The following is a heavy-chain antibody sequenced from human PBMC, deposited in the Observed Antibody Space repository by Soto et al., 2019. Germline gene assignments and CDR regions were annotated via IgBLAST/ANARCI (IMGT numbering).Heavy chain of an antibody. CDR1: GFTFHDYA. CDR3: AKGGPESEYAVYAFDI. V-gene: IGHV3-23*05. D-gene: IGHD2-2*01. Sequence: GGSLRLSCATSGFTFHDYAMSWVRQAPGKGLEWVSAIAFTGSATYYADSVQGRFTISRDNSRNRLYVQMNSLRGEDTALYYCAKGGPESEYAVYAFDIWGQGTKVNVPS. CDR2: IAFTGSAT. J-gene: IGHJ3*02.